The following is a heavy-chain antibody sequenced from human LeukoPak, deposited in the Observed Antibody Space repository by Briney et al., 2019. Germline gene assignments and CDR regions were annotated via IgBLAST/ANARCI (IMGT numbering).Heavy chain of an antibody. CDR1: GFTFSSSW. CDR2: INSDGSST. V-gene: IGHV3-74*01. D-gene: IGHD3-10*01. Sequence: GGSLRLSCAASGFTFSSSWMHWVRQAPEKGLVWVSRINSDGSSTSYADSVKGRFTISRDNAKNSLYLQMNSLRAEDTAVYYCARDSGGSNYYYGMDVWGQGTTVTVSS. CDR3: ARDSGGSNYYYGMDV. J-gene: IGHJ6*02.